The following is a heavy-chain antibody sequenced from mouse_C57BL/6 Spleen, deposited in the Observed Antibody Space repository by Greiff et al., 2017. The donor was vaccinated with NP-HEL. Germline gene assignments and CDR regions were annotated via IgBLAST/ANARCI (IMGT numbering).Heavy chain of an antibody. CDR1: GYAFSSYW. V-gene: IGHV1-80*01. CDR2: IYPGDGDT. J-gene: IGHJ2*01. D-gene: IGHD1-1*01. Sequence: QVQLKQSGAELVKPGASVKISCKASGYAFSSYWMNWVKQRPGKGLEWIGQIYPGDGDTNYNGKFKGKATLTADKSSSTAYMQLSSLTSEDSAVYFCARSGPYYCGSSYGYWGQGTTLTVSS. CDR3: ARSGPYYCGSSYGY.